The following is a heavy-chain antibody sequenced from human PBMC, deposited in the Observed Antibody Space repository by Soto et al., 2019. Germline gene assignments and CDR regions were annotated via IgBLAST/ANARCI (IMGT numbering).Heavy chain of an antibody. CDR3: ARDWALGIRLGYCSGGSCYYGMDV. D-gene: IGHD2-15*01. CDR1: GYTFTSYG. V-gene: IGHV1-18*01. J-gene: IGHJ6*02. CDR2: ISAYNGNT. Sequence: ASVKVSCKASGYTFTSYGISWVRQAPGQGLEWMGWISAYNGNTNYAQKLQGRVTMTTDTSTSTAYMELRSLRSDDTAVYYCARDWALGIRLGYCSGGSCYYGMDVWGQGTTVTVSS.